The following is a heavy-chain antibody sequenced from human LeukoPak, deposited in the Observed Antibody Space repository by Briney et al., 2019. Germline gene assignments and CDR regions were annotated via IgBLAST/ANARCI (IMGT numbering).Heavy chain of an antibody. Sequence: SETLSLTCTASGDSINIYYWSWIRQPAGKRLEWIGRIFTSGNTNYNPSLKSRLTLSVDKSKNQFSLKLNSVTAADTAMYYCATSTVTSQNSYHYIDVWGKGTTVTVSS. J-gene: IGHJ6*03. V-gene: IGHV4-4*07. D-gene: IGHD4-17*01. CDR3: ATSTVTSQNSYHYIDV. CDR1: GDSINIYY. CDR2: IFTSGNT.